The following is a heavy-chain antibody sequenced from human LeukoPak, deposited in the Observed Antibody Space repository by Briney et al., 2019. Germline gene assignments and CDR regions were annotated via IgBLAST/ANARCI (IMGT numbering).Heavy chain of an antibody. CDR2: IYYSGST. J-gene: IGHJ4*02. Sequence: PSETLSLTCTVSGGSISSYYWSWIRQPPGKGLEWIGYIYYSGSTNYNPSLKSRVTISVDTSKNQFSLKLSSVTAADTVVYYCARARVGATNNFDYWGQGTLVTVSS. V-gene: IGHV4-59*01. CDR1: GGSISSYY. CDR3: ARARVGATNNFDY. D-gene: IGHD1-26*01.